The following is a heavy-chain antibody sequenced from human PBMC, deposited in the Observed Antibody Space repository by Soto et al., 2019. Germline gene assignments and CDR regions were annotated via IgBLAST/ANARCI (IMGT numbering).Heavy chain of an antibody. CDR1: GGPIGNYY. CDR3: ARQYDLWAKGVDV. D-gene: IGHD3-3*01. J-gene: IGHJ6*02. V-gene: IGHV4-59*01. CDR2: VYFSGRT. Sequence: SETLSLTCTVSGGPIGNYYWSWIRQPPGKGLEWIGYVYFSGRTNYRPSLESRLTISVDTSKNQFSLKLSSVTAADTAVYYCARQYDLWAKGVDVWGQGTTVTVSS.